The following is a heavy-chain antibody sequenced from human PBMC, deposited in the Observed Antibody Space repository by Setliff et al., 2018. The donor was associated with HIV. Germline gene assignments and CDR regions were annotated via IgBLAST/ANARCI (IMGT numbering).Heavy chain of an antibody. CDR1: GFNVEKSG. CDR3: ASHFGYCSSTSCGGY. Sequence: GGSLRLSCAASGFNVEKSGMHWIRQAPGKGLEWVANIKQDGSEKYYVDSVKGRFTISRDNAKNSLYLQMNSLRAEDTAVYYCASHFGYCSSTSCGGYWGQGALVTVSS. D-gene: IGHD2-2*01. CDR2: IKQDGSEK. V-gene: IGHV3-7*03. J-gene: IGHJ4*02.